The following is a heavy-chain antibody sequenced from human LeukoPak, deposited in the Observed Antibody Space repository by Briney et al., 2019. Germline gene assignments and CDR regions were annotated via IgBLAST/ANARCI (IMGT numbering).Heavy chain of an antibody. D-gene: IGHD4-17*01. V-gene: IGHV4-59*11. Sequence: PSETLPLTCTVSGGSISPHYWTWIRQTPGKGLEWIGYVYYNGLTSYNASLRSRLILSVDTARNQVSLKLTSVTAADTAVYYCTRERSTVTFDYWGQGTLVTVSS. CDR1: GGSISPHY. CDR3: TRERSTVTFDY. J-gene: IGHJ4*02. CDR2: VYYNGLT.